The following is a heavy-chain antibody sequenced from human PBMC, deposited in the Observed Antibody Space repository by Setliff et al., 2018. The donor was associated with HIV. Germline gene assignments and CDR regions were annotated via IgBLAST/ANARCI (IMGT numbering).Heavy chain of an antibody. CDR1: GFTFSDYC. V-gene: IGHV3-11*06. Sequence: AGGSLRLSCAAPGFTFSDYCMSWIRQAPGKGLEWVSYISSSSSYTNYADSVKGRFTISRDNAKNSLYLQLNSLRAEDTAVYYCARSRAAGFDYWGQGTLVTVSS. D-gene: IGHD6-13*01. CDR2: ISSSSSYT. J-gene: IGHJ4*02. CDR3: ARSRAAGFDY.